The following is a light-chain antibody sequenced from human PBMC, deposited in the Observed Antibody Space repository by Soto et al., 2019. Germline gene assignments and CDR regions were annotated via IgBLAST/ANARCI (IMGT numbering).Light chain of an antibody. Sequence: TQSPGTLSLSPGQRATLSCRASQSVSSSYLAWYQQKPGQAPRVIISGASGRATGIPVRFSSGGSETDFTLTISSLEPEDFAVYYCQHYGTSWWTFGQGTKVDIK. V-gene: IGKV3-20*01. CDR1: QSVSSSY. CDR2: GAS. CDR3: QHYGTSWWT. J-gene: IGKJ1*01.